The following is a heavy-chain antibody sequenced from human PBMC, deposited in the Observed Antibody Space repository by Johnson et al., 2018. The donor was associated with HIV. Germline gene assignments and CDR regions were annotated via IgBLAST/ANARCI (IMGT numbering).Heavy chain of an antibody. D-gene: IGHD1-26*01. CDR2: IRWNSETT. J-gene: IGHJ3*01. Sequence: EVQLVESGGGLVQPGGSLRLSCAASGFTFSSYWMSWVRQAPGKGLEWVSGIRWNSETTHYADSVKGRFTISRDNAKNSLYLQMNTLRPEDTALYYCARDKSGSYRGAFDVWGQGTMVTVSS. V-gene: IGHV3-20*04. CDR3: ARDKSGSYRGAFDV. CDR1: GFTFSSYW.